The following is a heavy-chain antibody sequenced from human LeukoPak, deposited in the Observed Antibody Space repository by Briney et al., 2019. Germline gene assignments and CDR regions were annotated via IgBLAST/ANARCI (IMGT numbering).Heavy chain of an antibody. Sequence: AASVKVSCKASGYTFTGYYMHWVRQAPGQGLEWMGWINPNSGGTNYAQKFQGRVTMTRDTSISTAYMELSRLRSDDTAVYYCATGPAYDFWSGYCVYWGQGTLVTVSS. CDR1: GYTFTGYY. D-gene: IGHD3-3*01. CDR3: ATGPAYDFWSGYCVY. CDR2: INPNSGGT. J-gene: IGHJ4*02. V-gene: IGHV1-2*02.